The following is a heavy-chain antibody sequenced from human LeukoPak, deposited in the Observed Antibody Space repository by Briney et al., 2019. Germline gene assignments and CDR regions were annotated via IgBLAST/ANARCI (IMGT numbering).Heavy chain of an antibody. Sequence: ASVKVSCKVSGYTLTELSMHWVRQAPGQGLEWMGWISAYNGNTNYAQKLQGRVTMTTDTSTSTAYMELRSLRSDDTAVYYCARDLGDYPDYWGQGTLVTVSS. J-gene: IGHJ4*02. V-gene: IGHV1-18*01. CDR2: ISAYNGNT. CDR1: GYTLTELS. D-gene: IGHD4-17*01. CDR3: ARDLGDYPDY.